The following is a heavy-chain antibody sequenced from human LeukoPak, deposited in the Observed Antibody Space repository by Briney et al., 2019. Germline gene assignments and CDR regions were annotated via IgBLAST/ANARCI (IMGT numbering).Heavy chain of an antibody. Sequence: GGSLTLSCAASGFTFSSYAMHWVRQAPGKGLEWVAVISYDGSNKYYADSVKGRFTISRDNSKNTLYLQMNSLRAEDTAVYYCATDWRTVVGATGFDYWGQGTLVTVSS. CDR3: ATDWRTVVGATGFDY. CDR2: ISYDGSNK. D-gene: IGHD1-26*01. V-gene: IGHV3-30*04. CDR1: GFTFSSYA. J-gene: IGHJ4*02.